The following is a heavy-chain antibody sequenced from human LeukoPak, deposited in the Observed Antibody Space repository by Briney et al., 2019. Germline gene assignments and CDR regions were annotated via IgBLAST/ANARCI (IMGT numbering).Heavy chain of an antibody. V-gene: IGHV4-59*08. D-gene: IGHD6-19*01. J-gene: IGHJ4*02. CDR2: IYYSGST. CDR1: GGSISSYY. CDR3: ARHGSGYSSGWYEL. Sequence: SETLSLTCTVSGGSISSYYWSWIRQPPGEGLEWIGYIYYSGSTNYNPSLKSRVTISVDTSKNQFSLKLSSVTAADTAVYYCARHGSGYSSGWYELWGQGTLVTVSS.